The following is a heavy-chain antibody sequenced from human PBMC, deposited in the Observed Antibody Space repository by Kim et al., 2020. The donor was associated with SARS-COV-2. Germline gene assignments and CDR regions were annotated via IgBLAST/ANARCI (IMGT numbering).Heavy chain of an antibody. D-gene: IGHD3-22*01. V-gene: IGHV3-11*05. Sequence: GGSLRLSCAASGFTFGDHYMTWIRQSPGKGLEWISYISGTGSFTNYADSVNGRFTISRDNAEKSLFLHMSSLIADDTAVYYCARAGLYDSSGYYPDHWG. CDR2: ISGTGSFT. CDR3: ARAGLYDSSGYYPDH. J-gene: IGHJ4*01. CDR1: GFTFGDHY.